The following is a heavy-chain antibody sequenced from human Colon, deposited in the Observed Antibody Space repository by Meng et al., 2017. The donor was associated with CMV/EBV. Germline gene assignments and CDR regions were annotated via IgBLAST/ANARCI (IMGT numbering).Heavy chain of an antibody. D-gene: IGHD6-13*01. CDR3: ATGSVAADGKGY. Sequence: QVQLVQSGAELKKPGASGKISCKASGYMFTRYNINWVRQAPGQWLEWMGYINPKTANPTYVQGFTGRFVFSLDTSVSTAYLQISSLEAEDTAVYYCATGSVAADGKGYWGQGTLVTVSS. CDR2: INPKTANP. V-gene: IGHV7-4-1*02. J-gene: IGHJ1*01. CDR1: GYMFTRYN.